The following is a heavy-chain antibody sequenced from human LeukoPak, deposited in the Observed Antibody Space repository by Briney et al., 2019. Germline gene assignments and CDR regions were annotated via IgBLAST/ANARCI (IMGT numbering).Heavy chain of an antibody. J-gene: IGHJ4*02. CDR3: FVSRGPTFDY. V-gene: IGHV3-48*03. Sequence: GGSLRLSCAASGFTFSSYEMNWVRQAPGKGLEWVSYISSSGSTIYYADSVKGRFTISRDNAKNSLYLQMNSLRAEDTAVHYCFVSRGPTFDYWGQGTLVTVSS. D-gene: IGHD1-1*01. CDR1: GFTFSSYE. CDR2: ISSSGSTI.